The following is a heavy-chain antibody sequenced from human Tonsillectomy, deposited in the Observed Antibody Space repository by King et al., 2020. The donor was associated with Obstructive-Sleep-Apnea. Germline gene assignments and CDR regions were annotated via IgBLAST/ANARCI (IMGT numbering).Heavy chain of an antibody. V-gene: IGHV4-39*06. CDR3: AAECGTTGARWFDP. J-gene: IGHJ5*02. CDR1: CVASANYNYF. D-gene: IGHD1-7*01. Sequence: LQLQESGPGLAKPSETLSLTCSVSCVASANYNYFWGWIRQPPGKGLECIASLYSNGKTSYSPSLGGRTTISVDTSNNQFTLKMNSVTAADTAVYFCAAECGTTGARWFDPWGQGTLVTVSS. CDR2: LYSNGKT.